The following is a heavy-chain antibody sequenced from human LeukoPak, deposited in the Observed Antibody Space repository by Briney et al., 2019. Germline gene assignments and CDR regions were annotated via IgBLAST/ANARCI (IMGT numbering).Heavy chain of an antibody. CDR3: ARLVWSGYYQWFDP. V-gene: IGHV3-66*01. Sequence: GGSLRLSCAASGFTVSSNYMSWVRQAPGKGLDWVSVIYSGGSTYYADSVKGRFTISRDNSKNTLYLQMNSLRAEDTAVYYCARLVWSGYYQWFDPWGQGTLVTVSS. J-gene: IGHJ5*02. CDR2: IYSGGST. D-gene: IGHD3-3*01. CDR1: GFTVSSNY.